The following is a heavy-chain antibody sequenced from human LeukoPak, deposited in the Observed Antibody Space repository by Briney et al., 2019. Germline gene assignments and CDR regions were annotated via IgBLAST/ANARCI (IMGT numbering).Heavy chain of an antibody. Sequence: GGSLRLSCAASGFTFSSYGMHWVRQAPGKGLEWVAFIRYDGSNKYYADSVKGRFTISRDNSKNTLYLQMNSLRAEDTAVYYCAKGFGYYDSSGLDYWGQGTLVTVSS. CDR1: GFTFSSYG. D-gene: IGHD3-22*01. CDR3: AKGFGYYDSSGLDY. J-gene: IGHJ4*02. V-gene: IGHV3-30*02. CDR2: IRYDGSNK.